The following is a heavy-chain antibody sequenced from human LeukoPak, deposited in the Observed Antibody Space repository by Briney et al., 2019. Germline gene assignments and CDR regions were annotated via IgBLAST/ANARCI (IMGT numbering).Heavy chain of an antibody. CDR1: GFTFRSYA. CDR3: ARVGWQQLVGGAFDI. J-gene: IGHJ3*02. D-gene: IGHD6-6*01. V-gene: IGHV3-23*01. Sequence: GGSLRLSCAASGFTFRSYAMSWVRQAPGKGLEWVSAISSSGGSTYYADSVKGRFTISRDNSKNTLYLQMNSLRAEDTAVYYCARVGWQQLVGGAFDIWVQGTMVTVSS. CDR2: ISSSGGST.